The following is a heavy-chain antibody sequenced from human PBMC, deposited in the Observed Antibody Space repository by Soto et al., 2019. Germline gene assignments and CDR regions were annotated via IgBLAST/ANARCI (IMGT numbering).Heavy chain of an antibody. CDR3: AEAGDYDLLSLDH. J-gene: IGHJ4*02. CDR2: IYWDDDK. V-gene: IGHV2-5*05. CDR1: GFSLTTTHMG. D-gene: IGHD4-17*01. Sequence: QITLKESGPPLVRPAHTLTLPCAFSGFSLTTTHMGVAWIRQPPGKALEWLALIYWDDDKRYGPSLTNRLAISKDSSRNRVVLTITNMNPEDTGTYFCAEAGDYDLLSLDHWGPGTLVTVSS.